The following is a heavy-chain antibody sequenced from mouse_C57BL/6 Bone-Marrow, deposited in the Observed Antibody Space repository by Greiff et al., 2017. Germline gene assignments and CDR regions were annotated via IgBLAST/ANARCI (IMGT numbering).Heavy chain of an antibody. Sequence: VQLQQPGAELVKPGASVKLSCKASGYTFTSYWMHWVKQRPGQGLEWIGMIHPNSGSTNYNEKFKSKATLTVDKSSSTAYMQRSSLTSEDSAVYYCASTKPAWFAYWGQGTLVTVSA. CDR1: GYTFTSYW. V-gene: IGHV1-64*01. D-gene: IGHD1-3*01. CDR3: ASTKPAWFAY. CDR2: IHPNSGST. J-gene: IGHJ3*01.